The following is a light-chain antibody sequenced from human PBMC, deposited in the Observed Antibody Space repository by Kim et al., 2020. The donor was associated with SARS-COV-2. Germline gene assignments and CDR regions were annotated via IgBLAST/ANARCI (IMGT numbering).Light chain of an antibody. CDR2: DAS. Sequence: EIVLTQSPATLSLSPGERATLSCRASQSVSSYLAWYQHKPGQAPRLLIYDASNRATGIPARFSGSGSGTDFTLTISSLEPEDFAVYYCQQRGTWPHSFDQGTKLEI. J-gene: IGKJ2*03. V-gene: IGKV3-11*01. CDR1: QSVSSY. CDR3: QQRGTWPHS.